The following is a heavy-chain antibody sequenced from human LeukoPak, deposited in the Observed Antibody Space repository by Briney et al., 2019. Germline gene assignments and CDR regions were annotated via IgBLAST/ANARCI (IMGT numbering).Heavy chain of an antibody. CDR1: GGSFSGYY. J-gene: IGHJ6*02. V-gene: IGHV4-34*01. CDR2: INHSGST. CDR3: ASEPRRSYYYYGMDV. Sequence: SETLSLTCAVYGGSFSGYYWSWIRQPPGKGLEWIGEINHSGSTNYNPSLKSRVTISVDTSKNQFSLKLSSVTAADTAVYYCASEPRRSYYYYGMDVWGQGTTVTVSS. D-gene: IGHD1-14*01.